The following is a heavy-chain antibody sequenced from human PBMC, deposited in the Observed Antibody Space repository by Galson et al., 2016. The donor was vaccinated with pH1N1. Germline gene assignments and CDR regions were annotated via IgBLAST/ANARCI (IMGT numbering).Heavy chain of an antibody. V-gene: IGHV3-53*01. J-gene: IGHJ4*02. Sequence: SLRLSCAPSGFGVSNNHMSWVRQAPGKGLEWVSVIYRGGSTYYADSLEGRFTISRDNSKSTVFLQMNSLRAEDTAVYYCGKDGWSDVATAIIIGEHIDCWGQGTLVTVSS. CDR3: GKDGWSDVATAIIIGEHIDC. D-gene: IGHD3-10*01. CDR2: IYRGGST. CDR1: GFGVSNNH.